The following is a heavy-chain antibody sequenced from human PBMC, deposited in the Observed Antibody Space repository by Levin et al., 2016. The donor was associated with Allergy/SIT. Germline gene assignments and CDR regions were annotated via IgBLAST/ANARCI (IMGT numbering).Heavy chain of an antibody. CDR3: AGWSNYYDSSGYWPYYYYGMDV. D-gene: IGHD3-22*01. CDR1: GGSISSSSYY. V-gene: IGHV4-39*01. J-gene: IGHJ6*02. Sequence: SETLSLTCTVSGGSISSSSYYWGWIRQPPGKGLEWIGSIYYSGSTYYNPSLKSRVTISVDTSKNQFSLKLSSVTAADTAVYYCAGWSNYYDSSGYWPYYYYGMDVWGQGTTVTVSS. CDR2: IYYSGST.